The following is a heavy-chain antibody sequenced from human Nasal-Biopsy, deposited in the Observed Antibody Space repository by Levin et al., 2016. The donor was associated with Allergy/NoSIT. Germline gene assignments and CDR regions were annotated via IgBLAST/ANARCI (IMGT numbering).Heavy chain of an antibody. CDR3: VIWNYALDH. Sequence: GESLKISCAASGFTFSNYAMHWVRQAPGKGLQYVSAISKSGDNTYYADSVKGRFTTSRDNSQNKLFLQMSSLGPEDSGFYFCVIWNYALDHWGQGTLVTVSS. V-gene: IGHV3-64D*06. J-gene: IGHJ4*02. D-gene: IGHD3-16*01. CDR2: ISKSGDNT. CDR1: GFTFSNYA.